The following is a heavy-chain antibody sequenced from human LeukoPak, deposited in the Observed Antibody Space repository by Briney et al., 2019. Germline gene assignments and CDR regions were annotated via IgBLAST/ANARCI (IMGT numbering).Heavy chain of an antibody. CDR3: ARDSDYSGNGNGDWFDP. Sequence: GASVNVSCKASGFRFSSFGVSWVRQAPGQGLEWMWWISNYFGVTHYAEKFEDRVTMTVDTSTTTVYMELRSLKYDDTAIYYCARDSDYSGNGNGDWFDPWGQGTVVTVSS. V-gene: IGHV1-18*04. CDR2: ISNYFGVT. J-gene: IGHJ5*02. D-gene: IGHD4-11*01. CDR1: GFRFSSFG.